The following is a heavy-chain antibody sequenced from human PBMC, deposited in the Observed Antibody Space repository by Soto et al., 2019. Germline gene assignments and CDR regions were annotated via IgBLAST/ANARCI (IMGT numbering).Heavy chain of an antibody. CDR2: ISGRYTTT. V-gene: IGHV3-23*01. J-gene: IGHJ3*02. CDR3: VKETVVRI. CDR1: GFTFSTYA. Sequence: EVQLLESGGGLVHPGGSLRLSCAASGFTFSTYAMSWVRQAPGKGLEWVSGISGRYTTTYYADSVKGRFTVSRDNSKNTLYLQMTSLRAEDTAVYYCVKETVVRIWGHGTMVTLSS.